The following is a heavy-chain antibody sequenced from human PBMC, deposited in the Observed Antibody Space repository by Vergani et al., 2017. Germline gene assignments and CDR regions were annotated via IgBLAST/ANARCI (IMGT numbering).Heavy chain of an antibody. Sequence: VQLVESGGGVVQPGGSLRLSCAASGFTFSSYGMHWVRQAPGKGLEWVGRIKSKTDGGTTDYAAPVKGRFTISRDDSKNTLYLQMNSLKTEDTAVYYCTTDLQLELRDYWGQGTLVTVSS. CDR3: TTDLQLELRDY. CDR1: GFTFSSYG. CDR2: IKSKTDGGTT. D-gene: IGHD1-1*01. V-gene: IGHV3-15*01. J-gene: IGHJ4*02.